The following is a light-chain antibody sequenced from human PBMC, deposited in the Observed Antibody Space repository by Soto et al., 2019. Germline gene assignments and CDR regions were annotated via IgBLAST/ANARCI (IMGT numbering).Light chain of an antibody. CDR3: QHYNSYSEA. V-gene: IGKV1-5*03. CDR2: KAS. CDR1: QTISSW. Sequence: DIKMTQSPSTLSGSVGDRVTITCLASQTISSWLAWYQQKPGKAPKLLIYKASTLKSGVPSRFSGSGSGTEFTLTISSLQPDDFATYYCQHYNSYSEAFGQGTKVDNK. J-gene: IGKJ1*01.